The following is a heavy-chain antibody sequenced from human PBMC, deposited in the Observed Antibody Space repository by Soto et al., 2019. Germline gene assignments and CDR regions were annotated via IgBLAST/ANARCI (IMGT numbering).Heavy chain of an antibody. CDR1: GFTFSSYA. CDR2: ISGSGGST. J-gene: IGHJ4*02. Sequence: EVQLLESGGGLVQPGGSLRLSCAASGFTFSSYAMSWVRQAPGKGLEWVSAISGSGGSTYYADSVKGRFTISRDNSKNTLYLEMNGLRSEDTAVYYCAKEGEHSSGWANFDYWGQGTLVTVSS. V-gene: IGHV3-23*01. CDR3: AKEGEHSSGWANFDY. D-gene: IGHD6-19*01.